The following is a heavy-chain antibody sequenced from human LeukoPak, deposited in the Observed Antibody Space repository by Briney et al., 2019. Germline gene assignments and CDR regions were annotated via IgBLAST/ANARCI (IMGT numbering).Heavy chain of an antibody. J-gene: IGHJ4*02. D-gene: IGHD4-11*01. V-gene: IGHV1-2*04. CDR1: GYTFTGYY. CDR3: ARDLGDYSYDY. Sequence: ASVKVSCTASGYTFTGYYMHWVRQAPGQGLEWMGWINPNSGGTSYAQKFQGWVTMTRDTSISTAYMELSRLRSDDTAVYYCARDLGDYSYDYWGQGTLVTVSS. CDR2: INPNSGGT.